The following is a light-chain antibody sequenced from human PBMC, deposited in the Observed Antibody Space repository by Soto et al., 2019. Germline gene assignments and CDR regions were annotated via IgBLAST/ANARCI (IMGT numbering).Light chain of an antibody. Sequence: DIQMTQSPSTLSASVGDRVTITCRASHSISSWLAWYQQKPGKAPNLLIYAASTLESGVPSRFSGSGSGTEFTLTINSLQPDDFATYYCQQYNSYWTFGQGTKVEI. J-gene: IGKJ1*01. CDR3: QQYNSYWT. CDR2: AAS. CDR1: HSISSW. V-gene: IGKV1-5*01.